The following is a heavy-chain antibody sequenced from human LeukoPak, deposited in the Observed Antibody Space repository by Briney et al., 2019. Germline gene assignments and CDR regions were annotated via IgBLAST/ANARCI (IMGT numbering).Heavy chain of an antibody. Sequence: SVKVSCKASGGTFSSYAISWVRQAPGQGLEWMGRIIPILGIANYAQKFQGRVTITADKSTSTAYMELSSLRSEDTAVYYCARGGYSESFYNPRSYGMDVWGQGTTVIVSS. J-gene: IGHJ6*02. D-gene: IGHD3-10*01. CDR1: GGTFSSYA. CDR2: IIPILGIA. CDR3: ARGGYSESFYNPRSYGMDV. V-gene: IGHV1-69*04.